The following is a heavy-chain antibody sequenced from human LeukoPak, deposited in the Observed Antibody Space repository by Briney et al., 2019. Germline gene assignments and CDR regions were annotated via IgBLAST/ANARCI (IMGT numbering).Heavy chain of an antibody. V-gene: IGHV1-18*01. CDR2: ICAYNGNT. J-gene: IGHJ5*02. D-gene: IGHD6-13*01. CDR3: ARDRGAVIAAAGKGFDP. Sequence: ASVKVSCKASGYTFTSYGISWVRQAPGQGLEWMGWICAYNGNTNYAQKLQGRVTMTTDTSTSTAYMELRSLRSDDTAVYYCARDRGAVIAAAGKGFDPWGQGTLVTVSS. CDR1: GYTFTSYG.